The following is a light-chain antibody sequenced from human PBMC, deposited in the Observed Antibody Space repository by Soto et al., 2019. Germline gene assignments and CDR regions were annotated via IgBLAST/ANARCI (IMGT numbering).Light chain of an antibody. CDR2: EGS. CDR3: CSYAGSSTFVV. Sequence: QSALTQPASVSGSPGQSITISCTGTSSDVGSYNLVSWYQQHPGKAPKLMIYEGSKRPSGVANSFSGSKSGNTASLTISGLRAGDEADYYCCSYAGSSTFVVFGGGTKLTVL. V-gene: IGLV2-23*03. CDR1: SSDVGSYNL. J-gene: IGLJ2*01.